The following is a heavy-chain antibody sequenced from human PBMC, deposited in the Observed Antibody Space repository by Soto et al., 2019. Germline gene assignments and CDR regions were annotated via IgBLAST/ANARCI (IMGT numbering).Heavy chain of an antibody. J-gene: IGHJ4*02. CDR3: ARDTTRLEH. V-gene: IGHV3-11*01. Sequence: PGGSLRLSCVVSGFSFSDSYMTWVRQIPGKGLEWIASISSDAFTISYAAAVKGRFTISRDDGHNSLFLQMDSLRAEDTALYYCARDTTRLEHWGQGTLVTVSS. CDR2: ISSDAFTI. CDR1: GFSFSDSY. D-gene: IGHD1-1*01.